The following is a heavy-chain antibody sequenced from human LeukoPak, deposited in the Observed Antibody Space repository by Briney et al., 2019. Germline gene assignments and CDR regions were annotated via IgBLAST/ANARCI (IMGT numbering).Heavy chain of an antibody. CDR3: AREGSGWTEGRFDP. J-gene: IGHJ5*02. D-gene: IGHD6-19*01. Sequence: SVKVSCKASGGTFSRYAISWVRQAPGQGLEWMGGIIPTFGTANYAQKFQGRVTITADKSTSTAYMELSSLRSEDTAVYYCAREGSGWTEGRFDPWGQGTLVTVSS. CDR2: IIPTFGTA. V-gene: IGHV1-69*06. CDR1: GGTFSRYA.